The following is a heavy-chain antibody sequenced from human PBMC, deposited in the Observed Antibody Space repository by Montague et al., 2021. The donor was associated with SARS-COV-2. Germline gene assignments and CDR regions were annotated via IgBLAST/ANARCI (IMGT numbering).Heavy chain of an antibody. J-gene: IGHJ4*02. CDR2: ISYDGSNK. D-gene: IGHD6-19*01. CDR1: GFTFNNYA. CDR3: VTASLIKARIAVAGTTVY. V-gene: IGHV3-30*09. Sequence: SLRLSCAASGFTFNNYAMHWVRQAPGKGLEWVAIISYDGSNKYYADPVKGRFAISRDNSKNTLYLQMNSLRAEDTAVYYCVTASLIKARIAVAGTTVYWGQGTLVTISS.